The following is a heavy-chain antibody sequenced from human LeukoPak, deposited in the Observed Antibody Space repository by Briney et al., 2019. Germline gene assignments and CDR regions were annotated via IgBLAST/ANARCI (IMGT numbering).Heavy chain of an antibody. J-gene: IGHJ4*02. CDR1: GGSISSHD. CDR3: ARDWSSSWYRD. Sequence: PSETLSLTCTVSGGSISSHDWSWIRQPPGKGLEWIGDIYYSGGTDYNPSLKSRVTISVDTSKNPFSLKLSSVTAADTAVYYCARDWSSSWYRDWGQGTLVTVSS. D-gene: IGHD6-13*01. CDR2: IYYSGGT. V-gene: IGHV4-59*11.